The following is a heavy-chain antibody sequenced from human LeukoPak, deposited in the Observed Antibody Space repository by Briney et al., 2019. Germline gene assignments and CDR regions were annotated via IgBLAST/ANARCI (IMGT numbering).Heavy chain of an antibody. CDR3: ARDLSSTSLLTYFQH. D-gene: IGHD2-2*01. Sequence: PGRSLRLSCAASGFTFDDYAMHWVRQAPGKGLEWVSGISWNSGSIGYADSVKGRFTISRDNAKNSLYLQMNSLRAEDTAVYYCARDLSSTSLLTYFQHWGQGTLVTVSS. V-gene: IGHV3-9*01. J-gene: IGHJ1*01. CDR2: ISWNSGSI. CDR1: GFTFDDYA.